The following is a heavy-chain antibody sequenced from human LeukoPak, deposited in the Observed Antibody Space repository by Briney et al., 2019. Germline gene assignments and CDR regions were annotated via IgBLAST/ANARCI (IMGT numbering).Heavy chain of an antibody. CDR3: ARRVASGRHFDH. CDR1: GDSMGPYF. V-gene: IGHV4-4*07. CDR2: IYNTVST. J-gene: IGHJ4*02. Sequence: SETLSLTCTVSGDSMGPYFWSWLRQPAGKGLEWIGRIYNTVSTDYNPSLKSRLTISEDTSKNEFSLRLTSVTAADTAVYFCARRVASGRHFDHWGQGILVTVAS. D-gene: IGHD3-10*01.